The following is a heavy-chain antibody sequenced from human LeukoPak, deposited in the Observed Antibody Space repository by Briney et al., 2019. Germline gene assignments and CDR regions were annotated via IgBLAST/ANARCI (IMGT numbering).Heavy chain of an antibody. V-gene: IGHV5-51*01. D-gene: IGHD1-26*01. CDR1: GYSFNNYW. Sequence: GESLKISCKASGYSFNNYWIGWVRQMSGKGLEWMGIIYPGDSDTRYSPSFQGQVTISADKSISTAYLQWSSLKASDTAMYYCASEWELRYWGQGTLVTVSS. CDR3: ASEWELRY. J-gene: IGHJ4*02. CDR2: IYPGDSDT.